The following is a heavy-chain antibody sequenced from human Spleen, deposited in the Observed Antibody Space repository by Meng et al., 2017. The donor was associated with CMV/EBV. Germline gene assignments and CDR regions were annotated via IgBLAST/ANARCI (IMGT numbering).Heavy chain of an antibody. V-gene: IGHV4-39*07. J-gene: IGHJ6*02. CDR1: GGSISSSSYY. CDR2: IYYSGNT. D-gene: IGHD3-3*01. CDR3: ARSRYDFLSEPRMDV. Sequence: SETLSLTCTVSGGSISSSSYYWGWIRQPPGKGLEWIGSIYYSGNTNYNSSLRSRFTISVDTSKNQFSLRLTFVTAADTAIYYCARSRYDFLSEPRMDVWGQGTTVTVSS.